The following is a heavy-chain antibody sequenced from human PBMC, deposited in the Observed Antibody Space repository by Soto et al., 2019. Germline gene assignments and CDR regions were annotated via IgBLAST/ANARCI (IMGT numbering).Heavy chain of an antibody. CDR2: ISAFDGYT. CDR3: ARDDNDYSNPGVDY. D-gene: IGHD4-4*01. Sequence: QVQLVQSGAEVKKPGASVKVSCKASGYTFITNGISWVRQAPGQGLEWMGWISAFDGYTNYAKKFQGRITMTTDTSTPTPYMDLRSLRSDDTAVYYWARDDNDYSNPGVDYWGQGTLVTVSS. J-gene: IGHJ4*02. CDR1: GYTFITNG. V-gene: IGHV1-18*01.